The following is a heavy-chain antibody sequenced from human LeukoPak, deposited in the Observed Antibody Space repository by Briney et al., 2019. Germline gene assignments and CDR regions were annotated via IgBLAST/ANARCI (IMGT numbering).Heavy chain of an antibody. V-gene: IGHV4-59*01. Sequence: PSETLSLTCTVSGGSISSNYWSWIRQPPGKGLEWIGYIHKNVGTNYNPSLKSRVTISLGTSKNQFSLKLSSVTAADTAVYYCARTFDTSGYYYYYDNWGQGTLVTVSS. CDR2: IHKNVGT. J-gene: IGHJ4*02. CDR3: ARTFDTSGYYYYYDN. CDR1: GGSISSNY. D-gene: IGHD3-22*01.